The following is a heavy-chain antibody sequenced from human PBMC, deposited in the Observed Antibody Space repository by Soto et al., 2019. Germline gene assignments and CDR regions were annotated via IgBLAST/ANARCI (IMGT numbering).Heavy chain of an antibody. D-gene: IGHD3-10*01. J-gene: IGHJ6*02. CDR2: ISYDGRNK. Sequence: QVQLVESGGGVVQPGRSLRLSCAAYGFTFSSYGMHWVRQAPGKGLEWVAVISYDGRNKYYADSVKGRFTISRDNSKNTRYLQMNSLRAEDTAVYYCAKDLAMVRGVIRWQDVWGQGTTVTVSS. V-gene: IGHV3-30*18. CDR1: GFTFSSYG. CDR3: AKDLAMVRGVIRWQDV.